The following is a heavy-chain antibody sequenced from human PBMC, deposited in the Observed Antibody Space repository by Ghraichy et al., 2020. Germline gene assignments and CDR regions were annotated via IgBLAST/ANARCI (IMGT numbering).Heavy chain of an antibody. J-gene: IGHJ4*02. CDR2: MNPNSGNT. D-gene: IGHD2/OR15-2a*01. CDR1: GYTFTSYD. CDR3: ARMGSGYYRYYFDY. V-gene: IGHV1-8*01. Sequence: ASVKVSCKASGYTFTSYDINWVRQATGQGLEWMGWMNPNSGNTGYAQKFQGRVTMTRNTSISTAYMELSSLKSEDTAVYYCARMGSGYYRYYFDYWGQGTLVTVSS.